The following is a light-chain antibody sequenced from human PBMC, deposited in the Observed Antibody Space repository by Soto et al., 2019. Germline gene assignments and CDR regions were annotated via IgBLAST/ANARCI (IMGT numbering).Light chain of an antibody. CDR3: QQYHNWPPYT. V-gene: IGKV3-15*01. Sequence: EIVMTQSPATLSVSPGERATLSCRASQSVSSNLAWYRQKPGQAPRLLIYGTSTRATGIPARFSGSGSGTEFTLTIGSLQSEDFAVYYCQQYHNWPPYTFGQGTKVDIK. CDR1: QSVSSN. CDR2: GTS. J-gene: IGKJ2*01.